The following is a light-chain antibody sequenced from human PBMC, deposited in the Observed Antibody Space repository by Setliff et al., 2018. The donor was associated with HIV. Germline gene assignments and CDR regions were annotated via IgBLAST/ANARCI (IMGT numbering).Light chain of an antibody. J-gene: IGLJ1*01. CDR2: DTS. V-gene: IGLV7-46*01. CDR3: LLPYGEALYV. CDR1: TGAVTSGHY. Sequence: QAVVTQEPSLTVSPGGTVTLTCGSSTGAVTSGHYPYWFQQKPGQAPRTLIYDTSNKHSWTPARFPASLLGGKAALTLSGAQPEDEADYYCLLPYGEALYVFGDGTKVTVL.